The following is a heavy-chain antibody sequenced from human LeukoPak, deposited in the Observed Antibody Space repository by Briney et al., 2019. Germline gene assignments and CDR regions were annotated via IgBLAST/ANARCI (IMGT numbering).Heavy chain of an antibody. Sequence: GASVKVSCKASGYTFTSYGISWVRQAPGQGLEWMGWISAYNGNTNYAQKLQGRVTMTTDTSTSTAYMELRSLRSDDTAVYYCARDLKYCSSTSCSDYWGQGTLVTVSS. CDR2: ISAYNGNT. J-gene: IGHJ4*02. CDR3: ARDLKYCSSTSCSDY. CDR1: GYTFTSYG. D-gene: IGHD2-2*01. V-gene: IGHV1-18*01.